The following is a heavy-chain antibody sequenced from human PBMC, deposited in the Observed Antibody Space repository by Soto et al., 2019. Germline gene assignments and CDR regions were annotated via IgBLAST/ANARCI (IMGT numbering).Heavy chain of an antibody. D-gene: IGHD1-26*01. V-gene: IGHV3-23*01. CDR3: ANDLTAVGATSTFAY. CDR1: GFTFSSCA. J-gene: IGHJ4*02. Sequence: PVGSLRLSCAASGFTFSSCAMSWVRQAPGKGLEWVSAISGSGGSTYYADSVKGRFTISRDNSKNTLYLQMNSLRAEDTAVYYCANDLTAVGATSTFAYWGQGNLVTVSS. CDR2: ISGSGGST.